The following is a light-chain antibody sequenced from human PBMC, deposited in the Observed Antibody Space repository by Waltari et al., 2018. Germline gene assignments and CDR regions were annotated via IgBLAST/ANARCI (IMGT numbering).Light chain of an antibody. CDR1: QSVSSY. Sequence: EIVLTQSPATLSLSPGERATLSSRASQSVSSYLAWYQQQPGQAPRLLIYDASNTATGIPARFSGSGSGTDFTLTISSLEPEDFAVYYCQQRSNWPLSTFGGGTKVEIK. CDR3: QQRSNWPLST. V-gene: IGKV3-11*01. CDR2: DAS. J-gene: IGKJ4*01.